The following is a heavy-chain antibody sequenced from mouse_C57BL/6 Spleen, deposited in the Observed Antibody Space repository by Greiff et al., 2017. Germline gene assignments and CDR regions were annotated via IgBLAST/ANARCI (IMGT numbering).Heavy chain of an antibody. Sequence: QVQLQQPGAELVKPGASVKMSCKASGYTFTSYWITWVQQRPGQGLEWIGDIYPGSGSPNYNEKFQSQATMTVDTSSSTASMQLSSRTSEDSAVYYCARRKGRGGYFEVWGTGTTVTVSS. J-gene: IGHJ1*03. CDR3: ARRKGRGGYFEV. V-gene: IGHV1-55*01. CDR1: GYTFTSYW. CDR2: IYPGSGSP. D-gene: IGHD3-3*01.